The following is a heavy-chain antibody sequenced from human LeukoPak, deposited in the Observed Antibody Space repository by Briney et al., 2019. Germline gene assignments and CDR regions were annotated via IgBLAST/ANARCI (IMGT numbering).Heavy chain of an antibody. CDR2: ISGSGGST. CDR1: GFTFSSYA. D-gene: IGHD5-18*01. J-gene: IGHJ4*02. V-gene: IGHV3-23*01. Sequence: PGGSLRLSCAASGFTFSSYAMSWVRQAPGKGLEWVSAISGSGGSTYYADSVKGRFTISRDNSKNTLYLQMNSLRAEDTAVYYCAKSYLGYSYGWAFDYWGQGTLVTVSS. CDR3: AKSYLGYSYGWAFDY.